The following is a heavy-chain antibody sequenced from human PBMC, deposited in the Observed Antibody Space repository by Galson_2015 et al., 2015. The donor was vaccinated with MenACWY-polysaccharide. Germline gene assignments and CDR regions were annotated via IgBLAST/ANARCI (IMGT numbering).Heavy chain of an antibody. V-gene: IGHV1-46*02. CDR1: GYTFNNYY. CDR2: IDPSGGST. D-gene: IGHD3-3*01. Sequence: SVKVSCKASGYTFNNYYMHWVRQAPGQGLEWMAIIDPSGGSTTYAQEFQGRVSMSRDTSTSTVYMELSRLSSDDTAVYYCARGDLIFGVGANRFDPWGQGTLVTVSS. J-gene: IGHJ5*02. CDR3: ARGDLIFGVGANRFDP.